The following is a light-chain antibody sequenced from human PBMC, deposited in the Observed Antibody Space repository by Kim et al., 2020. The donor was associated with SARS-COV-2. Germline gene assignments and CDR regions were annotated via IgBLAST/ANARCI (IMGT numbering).Light chain of an antibody. V-gene: IGLV2-14*03. CDR1: SSDVGGYNY. Sequence: QSALTQPASVSGSPGQSITIYCTGTSSDVGGYNYVSWYQQHPGKAPKLMIYDVSNRPSGVSNRFSGSKSGNTASLTISGRQAEDEADYYCSSYTSSSTGVFGTGTKVTVL. J-gene: IGLJ1*01. CDR2: DVS. CDR3: SSYTSSSTGV.